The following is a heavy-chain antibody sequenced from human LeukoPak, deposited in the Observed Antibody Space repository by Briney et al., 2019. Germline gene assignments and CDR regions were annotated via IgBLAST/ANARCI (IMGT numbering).Heavy chain of an antibody. CDR1: GFTFDDYG. CDR2: INHSGST. CDR3: ARVGIAVAGTNRRFDY. V-gene: IGHV4-34*01. J-gene: IGHJ4*02. Sequence: GSLRLSCAASGFTFDDYGMSWIRQPPGKGLEWIGEINHSGSTNYNPSLKSRVTISVDTSKNQFSLKLSSVTAADTAVYYCARVGIAVAGTNRRFDYWGQGTLVTVSS. D-gene: IGHD6-19*01.